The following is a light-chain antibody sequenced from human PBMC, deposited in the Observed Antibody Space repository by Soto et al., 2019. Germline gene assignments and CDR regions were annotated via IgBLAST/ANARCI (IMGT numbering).Light chain of an antibody. CDR3: QQRSNWPGT. V-gene: IGKV3D-20*02. CDR2: GVY. Sequence: EVVLTQSPGTLSLSPGERATLSCRASQTGSNSYLAWYQHKSGQAPRLLIYGVYTRASGIPDRFSGSGSGTDFTLTISSLEPKDFAVYYCQQRSNWPGTFGQGTKVDIK. CDR1: QTGSNSY. J-gene: IGKJ1*01.